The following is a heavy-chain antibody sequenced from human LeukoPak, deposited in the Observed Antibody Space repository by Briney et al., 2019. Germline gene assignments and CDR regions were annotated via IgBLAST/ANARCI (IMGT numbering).Heavy chain of an antibody. V-gene: IGHV4-34*01. J-gene: IGHJ4*02. CDR2: INHSGST. CDR3: ARELYYDIGGHFDY. Sequence: PSETLSLTCAVYGGSFSGYYWSWIRQPPGKGLEWIGEINHSGSTNYNPSLKSRVTISVDTSKNQFSLKLSSVTAADTAVYYCARELYYDIGGHFDYWAQEPLVTVPS. D-gene: IGHD3-22*01. CDR1: GGSFSGYY.